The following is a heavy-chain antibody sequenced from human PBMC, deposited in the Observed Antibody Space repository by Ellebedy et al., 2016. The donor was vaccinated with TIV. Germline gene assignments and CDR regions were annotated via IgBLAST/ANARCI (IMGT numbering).Heavy chain of an antibody. D-gene: IGHD3-3*01. V-gene: IGHV3-9*01. CDR3: AREWSGGNFDL. CDR1: GFTFDDYV. J-gene: IGHJ4*02. CDR2: TRWNGQII. Sequence: SLKISXTASGFTFDDYVMHWFRQSPGKGLEWVSGTRWNGQIIGYADSVKGRFTISRDDSKNTLYLQMNSLRAEDTAVYYCAREWSGGNFDLWGQGAQVTVSS.